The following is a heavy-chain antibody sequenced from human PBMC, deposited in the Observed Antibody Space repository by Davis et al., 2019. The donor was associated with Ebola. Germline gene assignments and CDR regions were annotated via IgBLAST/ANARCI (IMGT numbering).Heavy chain of an antibody. CDR1: GGSFTDYF. D-gene: IGHD2-8*02. J-gene: IGHJ4*02. CDR2: TSHHPDYT. CDR3: ASQKRTGAADTFDY. Sequence: SETLSLTCAVYGGSFTDYFWSWIRQPPGKGLEWIGETSHHPDYTNYSPSFGGRVTISVDSSKNQFSLKIHPVTAADTAVYYCASQKRTGAADTFDYWGRGILITVTS. V-gene: IGHV4-34*01.